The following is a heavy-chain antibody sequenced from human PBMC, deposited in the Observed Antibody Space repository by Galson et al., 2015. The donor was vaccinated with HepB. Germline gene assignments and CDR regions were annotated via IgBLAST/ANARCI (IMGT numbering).Heavy chain of an antibody. CDR1: GHTSTRYS. CDR2: VNPSGGST. CDR3: VRTWGY. J-gene: IGHJ4*02. D-gene: IGHD7-27*01. V-gene: IGHV1-46*04. Sequence: SGHTSTRYSIHWVRQAPGQGFEWMGVVNPSGGSTSYAQKLQGRVTMTRETSTSTVFMELSSLTSEDTAVYFCVRTWGYWGQGTLVTVSS.